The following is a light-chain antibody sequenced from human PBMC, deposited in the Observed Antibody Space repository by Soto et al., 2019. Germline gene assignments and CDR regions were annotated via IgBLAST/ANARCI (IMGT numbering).Light chain of an antibody. Sequence: QSVLTQPDSVSGSPGQSIAISCTGTSSDVGRYNYVSWYQQHPGKAPKLMIYEVTNRPSGVSNRFSGSKSGNTASLTITGLQADDEADYYCSTFGGTGAFGTGTKVTVL. CDR1: SSDVGRYNY. CDR3: STFGGTGA. CDR2: EVT. J-gene: IGLJ1*01. V-gene: IGLV2-14*01.